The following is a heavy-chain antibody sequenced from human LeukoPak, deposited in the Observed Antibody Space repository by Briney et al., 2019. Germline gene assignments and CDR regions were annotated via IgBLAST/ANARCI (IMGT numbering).Heavy chain of an antibody. CDR1: GFTFSSYW. Sequence: GGPLRLSCAASGFTFSSYWMSWVRQAPGKGLEWVANIKQDGSEKYYVDSVKGRFTISRDNAKNSLYLQMNSLRAEDTAVYYCTREGILSAGDYWGQGTLVIVSS. J-gene: IGHJ4*02. D-gene: IGHD6-13*01. CDR2: IKQDGSEK. CDR3: TREGILSAGDY. V-gene: IGHV3-7*01.